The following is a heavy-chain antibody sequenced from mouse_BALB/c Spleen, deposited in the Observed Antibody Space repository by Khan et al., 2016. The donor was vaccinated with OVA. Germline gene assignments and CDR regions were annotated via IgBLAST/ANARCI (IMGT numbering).Heavy chain of an antibody. J-gene: IGHJ4*01. D-gene: IGHD2-13*01. CDR2: ICTDKST. V-gene: IGHV2-6-1*01. CDR3: ARQPYYHDCIMDY. Sequence: QIQLVQSGPGLVAPSQSLSITCTISGFSLTDYGVHWLRQPPGQGLEWLVLICTDKSTTYNSTLNSRLIISKEHSKSQVFLQMNSLQTDDTAMYDCARQPYYHDCIMDYWGQGTSVTVSS. CDR1: GFSLTDYG.